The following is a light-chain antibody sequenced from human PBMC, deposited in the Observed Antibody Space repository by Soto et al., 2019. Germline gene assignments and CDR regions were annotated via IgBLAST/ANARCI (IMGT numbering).Light chain of an antibody. CDR1: SSDVGGYNS. CDR2: DVT. Sequence: QSPLTQPASVSGSPGQSITISCTGTSSDVGGYNSVSWYRQDPGKAPKLMIYDVTNRPSGVSNRFSGSKSGNTASLTISGLQAEDEADYYCSSFTSDITYVFGTGTKVTVL. CDR3: SSFTSDITYV. J-gene: IGLJ1*01. V-gene: IGLV2-14*01.